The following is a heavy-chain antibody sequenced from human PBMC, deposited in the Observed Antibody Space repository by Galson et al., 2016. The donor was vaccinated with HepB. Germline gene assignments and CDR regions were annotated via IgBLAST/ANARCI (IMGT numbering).Heavy chain of an antibody. Sequence: SLRLSCAASGFTFSSYSMNWVRQAPGKGPEWVSTFGDGGDIYYADSVKGRFTISRDNSKNTLYLQMNSLGAEDTAIYYCAVRYSSIWYFQHWGRGTLVSVSS. CDR1: GFTFSSYS. D-gene: IGHD6-13*01. V-gene: IGHV3-23*01. J-gene: IGHJ1*01. CDR2: FGDGGDI. CDR3: AVRYSSIWYFQH.